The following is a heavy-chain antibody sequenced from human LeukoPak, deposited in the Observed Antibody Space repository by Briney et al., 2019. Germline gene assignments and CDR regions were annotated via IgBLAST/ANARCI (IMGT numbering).Heavy chain of an antibody. Sequence: PGGSLRLSCAASGFTFSNHNINWVRQAPGKGLEWVSSISGTGAYLYYADSLRGRFTVSRDNAKNSLYLQMNRLRAEDTAMYYCARDLWDHWGQGTLVTVSS. J-gene: IGHJ4*02. CDR2: ISGTGAYL. CDR3: ARDLWDH. CDR1: GFTFSNHN. V-gene: IGHV3-21*01.